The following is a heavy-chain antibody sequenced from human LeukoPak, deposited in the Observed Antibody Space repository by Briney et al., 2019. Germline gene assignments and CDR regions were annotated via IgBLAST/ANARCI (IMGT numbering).Heavy chain of an antibody. Sequence: GGSLRLSCAGSGFALKSYSLTWVRQAPGKGLEWVSSISSTSAYIHYADSVKGRFTISRDNSKNTLYLQMNSLRAEDTAVYYCAKAPPGGNYFDYWGQGTLVTVSS. CDR1: GFALKSYS. J-gene: IGHJ4*02. D-gene: IGHD1-26*01. CDR3: AKAPPGGNYFDY. CDR2: ISSTSAYI. V-gene: IGHV3-21*04.